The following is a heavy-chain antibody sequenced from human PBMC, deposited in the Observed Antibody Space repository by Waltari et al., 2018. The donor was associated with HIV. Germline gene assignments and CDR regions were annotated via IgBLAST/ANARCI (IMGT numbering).Heavy chain of an antibody. J-gene: IGHJ5*02. Sequence: EVQLVESGGAIVQPGESLRLSCAVSGMSFCHAWMSWVRQAPGKGLEWIARITTKADGESVDYAEVVRDRFTITRDDSTSTLFLQMSSLKTEDTALYYCSTSGWLDHWGQGTRVTVS. CDR2: ITTKADGESV. CDR1: GMSFCHAW. V-gene: IGHV3-15*02. D-gene: IGHD6-25*01. CDR3: STSGWLDH.